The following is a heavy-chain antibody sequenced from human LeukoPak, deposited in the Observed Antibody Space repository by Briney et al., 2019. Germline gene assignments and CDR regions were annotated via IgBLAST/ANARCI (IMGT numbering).Heavy chain of an antibody. CDR2: IYCSGST. V-gene: IGHV4-59*01. J-gene: IGHJ4*02. D-gene: IGHD3-16*01. CDR3: ARYVWGSHFDY. CDR1: GGSISSYY. Sequence: SETLSLTCTVSGGSISSYYWSWIRQPPGKGLEWIGYIYCSGSTNYNPSLKSRVTISVDTSKNQFSLKLSSVTAADTAVYYCARYVWGSHFDYWGQGTLVTVSS.